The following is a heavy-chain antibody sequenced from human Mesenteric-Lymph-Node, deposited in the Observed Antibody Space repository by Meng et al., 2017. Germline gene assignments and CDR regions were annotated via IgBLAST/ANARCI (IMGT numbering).Heavy chain of an antibody. Sequence: QGQPKQWGAGLLKPSETLSLTCAVYGGSFSGYYWSWIRQPPGKGLEWIGEINHSGSTNYNPSLKSRVTISVDTSKNQFSLKLSSVTAADTAVYYCARGVYCSSTSCYLGGVDYWGQGTLVTVSS. D-gene: IGHD2-2*01. V-gene: IGHV4-34*01. CDR1: GGSFSGYY. J-gene: IGHJ4*02. CDR2: INHSGST. CDR3: ARGVYCSSTSCYLGGVDY.